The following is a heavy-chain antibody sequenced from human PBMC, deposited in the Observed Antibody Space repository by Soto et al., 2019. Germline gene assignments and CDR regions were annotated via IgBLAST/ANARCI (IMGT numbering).Heavy chain of an antibody. CDR3: AATTRIMITFGGVPVPHY. CDR2: IVVGSGNT. J-gene: IGHJ4*02. Sequence: GASVKVSCKASGFTFTSSAMQWVRQARGQRLEWIGWIVVGSGNTNYAQKFQERVTITRDMSTSTAYMELSSLRSEDTAVYYCAATTRIMITFGGVPVPHYWGQGTLVTVSS. CDR1: GFTFTSSA. V-gene: IGHV1-58*02. D-gene: IGHD3-16*01.